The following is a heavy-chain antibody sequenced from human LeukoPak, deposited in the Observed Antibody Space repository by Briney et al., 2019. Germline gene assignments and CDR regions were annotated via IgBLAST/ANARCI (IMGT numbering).Heavy chain of an antibody. Sequence: GGSLRLSCAASGFTFSDYYMSWIRQAPGKGLEWVSYISSSGSTIYYADSVKGRFTISRDNAKNSLYLQMNSLRAEDTAVYYCAREGGPSFGVVIPDPLDAFDIWGQGTMVTVSS. J-gene: IGHJ3*02. V-gene: IGHV3-11*04. D-gene: IGHD3-3*01. CDR3: AREGGPSFGVVIPDPLDAFDI. CDR1: GFTFSDYY. CDR2: ISSSGSTI.